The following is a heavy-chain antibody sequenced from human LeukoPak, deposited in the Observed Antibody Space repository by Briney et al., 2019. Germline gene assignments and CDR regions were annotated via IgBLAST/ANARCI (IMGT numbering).Heavy chain of an antibody. CDR2: ISSSSSYI. V-gene: IGHV3-21*01. CDR1: GFTFSSYS. D-gene: IGHD2-8*01. Sequence: PGGSLRLSCAASGFTFSSYSMNWVRQAPGKGLEWVSSISSSSSYIYYADSVKGRFTISRDNAKNSLYLQMNSLRAEDTAVYYCARVVYATGYNWFDPWGQATLVTVSS. CDR3: ARVVYATGYNWFDP. J-gene: IGHJ5*02.